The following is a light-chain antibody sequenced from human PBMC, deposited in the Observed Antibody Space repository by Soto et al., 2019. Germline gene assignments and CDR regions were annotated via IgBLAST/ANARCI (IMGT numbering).Light chain of an antibody. CDR3: RSYTTSSTVV. CDR1: SSDVGDYNY. CDR2: DVS. Sequence: QLVLTQPASVSGSPGQSITISCTATSSDVGDYNYVSWYQQHPGKAPKLMIYDVSNRPSGVSNRFSGSKSGNTASLTISGLQAEDEADYYCRSYTTSSTVVFGGGTKLTVL. J-gene: IGLJ2*01. V-gene: IGLV2-14*01.